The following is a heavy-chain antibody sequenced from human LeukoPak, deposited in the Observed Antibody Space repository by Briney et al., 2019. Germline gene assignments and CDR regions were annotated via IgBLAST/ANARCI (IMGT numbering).Heavy chain of an antibody. CDR2: INPSGGST. J-gene: IGHJ4*02. Sequence: ASVKVSCKASGYTFTSYYMHWVRQAPGQGLEWIGIINPSGGSTSYAQKFKGRVTMTRDASTSTVYMELSSLRSEDTAVYYCARRDKYDILTGYYGGPLDYWGQGTLVTVSS. D-gene: IGHD3-9*01. CDR3: ARRDKYDILTGYYGGPLDY. CDR1: GYTFTSYY. V-gene: IGHV1-46*03.